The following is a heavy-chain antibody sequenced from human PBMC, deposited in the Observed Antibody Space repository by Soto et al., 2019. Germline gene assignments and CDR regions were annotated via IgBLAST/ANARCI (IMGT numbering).Heavy chain of an antibody. J-gene: IGHJ5*02. D-gene: IGHD3-3*01. CDR3: ARGVTVFGLVSRFWFDP. Sequence: SETLSLTCTVSGGSISSGDYSWSWVRQSPGKGLEWISHIYNSGITYYNPSLKSRVVISIDTSRNQFSLRLNSLTAADRAVYFCARGVTVFGLVSRFWFDPWGQGTVVTVSS. CDR1: GGSISSGDYS. CDR2: IYNSGIT. V-gene: IGHV4-30-4*01.